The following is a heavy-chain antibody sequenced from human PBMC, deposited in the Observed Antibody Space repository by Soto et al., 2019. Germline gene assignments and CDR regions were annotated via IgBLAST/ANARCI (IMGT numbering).Heavy chain of an antibody. CDR3: ARDSYSNFQFDP. D-gene: IGHD4-4*01. CDR1: GGTFSSYA. CDR2: IIPIFGTA. V-gene: IGHV1-69*06. Sequence: VKVSCKASGGTFSSYAISWVRQAPGQGLEWMGGIIPIFGTANYAQKFQGRVTITADKSTSTAYMELSSLRSEDTAVYYCARDSYSNFQFDPWGQGTLVTVSS. J-gene: IGHJ5*02.